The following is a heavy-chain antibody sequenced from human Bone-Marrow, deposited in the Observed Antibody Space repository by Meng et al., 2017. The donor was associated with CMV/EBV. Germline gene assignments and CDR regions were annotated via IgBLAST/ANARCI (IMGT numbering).Heavy chain of an antibody. V-gene: IGHV3-30-3*01. CDR2: ISYDGSNK. Sequence: GGSLRLSCAASGFTFSSYAMHWVRQAPGKGLEWVAVISYDGSNKYYADSVKGRVTISRDNSKNTLYLQMNSLRAEDTAVYYCARGTDQLLSAYYYYYGMYVWGQGTTVTVSS. CDR3: ARGTDQLLSAYYYYYGMYV. CDR1: GFTFSSYA. D-gene: IGHD2-2*01. J-gene: IGHJ6*02.